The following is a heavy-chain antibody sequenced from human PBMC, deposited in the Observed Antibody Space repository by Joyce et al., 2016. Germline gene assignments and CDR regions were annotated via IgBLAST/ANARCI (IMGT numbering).Heavy chain of an antibody. J-gene: IGHJ2*01. Sequence: QVQLVQSGAEVKKPGASVKVSCKASGYTFTDYYIHWVRQAPGQGVEWMGGINLNSGGKEYPKKCQGRVTKTRDTSIRTAYMELTGLRSDDTAVYYCARGDLRTSSPLFWYFALWGRGTLVTVSS. CDR1: GYTFTDYY. CDR2: INLNSGGK. D-gene: IGHD2-2*01. V-gene: IGHV1-2*02. CDR3: ARGDLRTSSPLFWYFAL.